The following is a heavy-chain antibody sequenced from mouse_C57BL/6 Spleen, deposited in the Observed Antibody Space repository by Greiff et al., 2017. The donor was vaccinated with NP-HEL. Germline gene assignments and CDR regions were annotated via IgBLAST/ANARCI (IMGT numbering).Heavy chain of an antibody. Sequence: VQLQQPGAELVKPGASVKLSCKASGYTFTSYWMHWVKQRPGQGLEWIGMIHPNSGSTNYNEKFKSKATLTVDKSSSTAYMQLSSLTSEDSAVYYCARAAVTTVVVDYWGQGTTLTVSS. CDR2: IHPNSGST. CDR1: GYTFTSYW. CDR3: ARAAVTTVVVDY. D-gene: IGHD1-1*01. J-gene: IGHJ2*01. V-gene: IGHV1-64*01.